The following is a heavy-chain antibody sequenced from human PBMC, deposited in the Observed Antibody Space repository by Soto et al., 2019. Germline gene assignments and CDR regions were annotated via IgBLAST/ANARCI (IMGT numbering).Heavy chain of an antibody. V-gene: IGHV3-23*01. CDR2: IGCSGTTI. CDR1: GFPFSAYA. CDR3: ARSVRPLSWFDP. D-gene: IGHD3-10*01. Sequence: PGGSLRPSCVSSGFPFSAYAMDWARQTPGKGLEWACGIGCSGTTIYCAGSVKGRFTISRDNFGNTTYLQMNSVRVEATAVYYRARSVRPLSWFDPWGQGTRVTVSS. J-gene: IGHJ5*02.